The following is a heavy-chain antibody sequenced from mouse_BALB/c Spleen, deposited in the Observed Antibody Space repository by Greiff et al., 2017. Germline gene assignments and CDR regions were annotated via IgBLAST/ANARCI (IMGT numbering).Heavy chain of an antibody. CDR1: GFSLTSYG. V-gene: IGHV2-9*02. CDR2: IWAGGST. J-gene: IGHJ4*01. D-gene: IGHD1-1*01. Sequence: VQGVESGPGLVAPSQSLSITCTVSGFSLTSYGVHWVRQPPGKGLEWLGVIWAGGSTNYNSALMSRLSISKDNSKSQVFLKMNSLQTDDTAMYYCARDRDYYGSSYDAMDYWGQGTSVTVSS. CDR3: ARDRDYYGSSYDAMDY.